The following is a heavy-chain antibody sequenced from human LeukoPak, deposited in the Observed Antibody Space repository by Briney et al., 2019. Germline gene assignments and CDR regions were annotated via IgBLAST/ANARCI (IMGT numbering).Heavy chain of an antibody. V-gene: IGHV3-7*01. D-gene: IGHD6-6*01. CDR3: ARETGSGIAARRDYFDY. J-gene: IGHJ4*02. CDR2: IKQDGSEK. Sequence: GGSLRLSCAASGFTFSSYWMSWVRQAPGKGLEWVANIKQDGSEKYYVDSVKGRFTISRDNAKNSLYLQMNSLRAEDTAVYYCARETGSGIAARRDYFDYWGQGTLVTVSS. CDR1: GFTFSSYW.